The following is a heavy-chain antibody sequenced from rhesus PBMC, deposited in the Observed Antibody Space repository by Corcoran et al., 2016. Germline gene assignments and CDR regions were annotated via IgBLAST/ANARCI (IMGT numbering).Heavy chain of an antibody. V-gene: IGHV3S5*01. J-gene: IGHJ4*01. CDR3: AKDDYNFWSGYLLDY. CDR2: MSHGGVSP. CDR1: GFTVSGYG. Sequence: EVKLVECGGGLVQPGGARRHSVAGCGFTVSGYGTRWVRQAPGKGLEWVSYMSHGGVSPYYADSVKGRFTISRDHSKHTLSLQMSSLRAEDTAVYYCAKDDYNFWSGYLLDYWGQGVLVTVSS. D-gene: IGHD3-3*01.